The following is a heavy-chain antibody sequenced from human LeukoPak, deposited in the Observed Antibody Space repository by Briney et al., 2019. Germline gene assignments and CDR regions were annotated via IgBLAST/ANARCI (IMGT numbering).Heavy chain of an antibody. CDR3: TTSPGFWSVAPFDY. CDR1: GLIFNNAW. Sequence: GGSLRLSCAASGLIFNNAWMTWVRQIPGKGLEWVGHIQSKTDGGTTDYAAPVKGRFTISRDDSINTLFLQMNSLKTEDTAVYYCTTSPGFWSVAPFDYWGQGTLVTVSS. D-gene: IGHD3-3*01. V-gene: IGHV3-15*01. J-gene: IGHJ4*02. CDR2: IQSKTDGGTT.